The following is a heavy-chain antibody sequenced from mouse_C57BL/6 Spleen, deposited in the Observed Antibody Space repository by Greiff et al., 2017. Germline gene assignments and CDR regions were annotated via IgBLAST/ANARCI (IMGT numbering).Heavy chain of an antibody. Sequence: EVQLVESGGDLVKPGGSLKLSCAASGFTFSSYGMSWVRQTPDKRLEWVATISSGGSYTYYPDSVKGRFTISRDNAKNTLYLQMSSLKSEDTAMYYCASTIITAYYFDYWGQGTTLTVSS. CDR1: GFTFSSYG. J-gene: IGHJ2*01. D-gene: IGHD1-2*01. CDR2: ISSGGSYT. CDR3: ASTIITAYYFDY. V-gene: IGHV5-6*01.